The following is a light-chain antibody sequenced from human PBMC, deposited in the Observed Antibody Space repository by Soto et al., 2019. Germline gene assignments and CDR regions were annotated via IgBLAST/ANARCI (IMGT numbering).Light chain of an antibody. Sequence: EIVLTQSPATLSLSPGERATLSCRASQSVSSYLAWYQQKPGQAPRLLIYDASSRATGIPARFSGSGSGTDFTLIISSLEPEDFAIYYCQRRGNWPITFGQGTRLEIK. V-gene: IGKV3-11*01. CDR1: QSVSSY. CDR3: QRRGNWPIT. J-gene: IGKJ5*01. CDR2: DAS.